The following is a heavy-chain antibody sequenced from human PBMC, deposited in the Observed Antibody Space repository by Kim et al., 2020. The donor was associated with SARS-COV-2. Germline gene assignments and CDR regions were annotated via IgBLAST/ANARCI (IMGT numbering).Heavy chain of an antibody. D-gene: IGHD2-15*01. Sequence: GGSLRLSCAASGFTFDDYTMHWVRQAPGKGLEWVSLISWDGGSTYYADSVKGRFTISRDNSKNSLYLQMNSLRTEDTALYYCAKEHDCSGGSCPLSPYFDYWGQGTLVTVSS. CDR2: ISWDGGST. V-gene: IGHV3-43*01. J-gene: IGHJ4*02. CDR3: AKEHDCSGGSCPLSPYFDY. CDR1: GFTFDDYT.